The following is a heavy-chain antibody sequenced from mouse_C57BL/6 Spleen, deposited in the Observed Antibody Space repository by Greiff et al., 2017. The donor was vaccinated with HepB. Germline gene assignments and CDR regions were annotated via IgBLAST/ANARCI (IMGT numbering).Heavy chain of an antibody. CDR3: ARTNWDRYFDV. CDR1: GYSFSSYW. V-gene: IGHV1-80*01. J-gene: IGHJ1*03. D-gene: IGHD4-1*01. Sequence: QVQLQQSGAEPVKPGASVKISCKASGYSFSSYWLNWVKQRPGKGLEWIGQIYPGDGDTNYNGKFKGKATLTADKSSSTAYMQHSSLTSEDSAVSLCARTNWDRYFDVWGTGTTVTVTS. CDR2: IYPGDGDT.